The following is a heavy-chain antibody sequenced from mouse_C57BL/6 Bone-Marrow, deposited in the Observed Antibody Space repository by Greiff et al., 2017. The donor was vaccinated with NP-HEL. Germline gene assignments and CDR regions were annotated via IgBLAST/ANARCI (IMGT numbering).Heavy chain of an antibody. D-gene: IGHD1-1*01. CDR2: IDPNSGGT. J-gene: IGHJ3*01. CDR1: GYTFTSYW. Sequence: QVQLQQPGAELVKPGASVKLSCKASGYTFTSYWMHWVKQRPGRGLEWIGRIDPNSGGTKYNEKFKSKATLTVDKPSSTAYMQLSSLTSEDSAVYYCARRDPYYYGSSLAYWGQGTLVTVSA. CDR3: ARRDPYYYGSSLAY. V-gene: IGHV1-72*01.